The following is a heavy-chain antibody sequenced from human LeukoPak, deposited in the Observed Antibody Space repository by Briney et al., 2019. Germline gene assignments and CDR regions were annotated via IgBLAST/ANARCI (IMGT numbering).Heavy chain of an antibody. D-gene: IGHD3-10*01. CDR3: AREGYYGSGSPPSLYFDY. CDR2: TSSDLNVK. CDR1: GFTFRNYV. V-gene: IGHV3-30-3*01. Sequence: GGSLRLSCAASGFTFRNYVIHWVRQAPGKGLEWVSITSSDLNVKLYADSVKGRFTISRDNSRSTLYLQMNSLRPEDTAIYYCAREGYYGSGSPPSLYFDYWGQGTLVTVSS. J-gene: IGHJ4*02.